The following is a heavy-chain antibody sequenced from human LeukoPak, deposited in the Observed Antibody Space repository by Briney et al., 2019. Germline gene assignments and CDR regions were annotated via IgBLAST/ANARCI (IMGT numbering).Heavy chain of an antibody. CDR1: GGSISSGDYY. V-gene: IGHV4-30-4*02. Sequence: SETLSLTCTVSGGSISSGDYYWSWIRQPPGKGLEWIGYIYYSGSTYYNPSLKSRVTISVDTSKNQFSLKLSSVTAADTAVYYCARYIGSGSYYNAIDYWGQGTLVTVSS. CDR2: IYYSGST. J-gene: IGHJ4*02. CDR3: ARYIGSGSYYNAIDY. D-gene: IGHD3-10*01.